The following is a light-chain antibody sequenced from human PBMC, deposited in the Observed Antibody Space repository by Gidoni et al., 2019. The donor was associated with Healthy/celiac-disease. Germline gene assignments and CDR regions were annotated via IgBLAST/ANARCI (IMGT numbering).Light chain of an antibody. CDR2: GAS. V-gene: IGKV3-20*01. J-gene: IGKJ1*01. Sequence: EIVLTQSPGTLSLSPGERATLSCRASQSVSSSYLAWYQQKPGQAPRLLIYGASSRATGIPDSFSGSGSGTDFTLTISRLEPEDFAVYYCQQYGSSPGTFXQXTKVEIK. CDR3: QQYGSSPGT. CDR1: QSVSSSY.